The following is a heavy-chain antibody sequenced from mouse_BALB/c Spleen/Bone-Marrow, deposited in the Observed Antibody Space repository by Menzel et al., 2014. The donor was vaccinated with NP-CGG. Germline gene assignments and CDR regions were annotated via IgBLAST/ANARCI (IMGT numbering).Heavy chain of an antibody. D-gene: IGHD2-14*01. CDR1: GFSLTNYG. J-gene: IGHJ3*01. V-gene: IGHV2-9*02. Sequence: QVQLKESGPGLVAPSQSLSITCTVSGFSLTNYGVHWVRQPPGKGLEWLGVIWAGGSTNYNSALMSRLTISKDNSKSQVFLKMSSLQTDDTAMYYCASYYRYDGAYWGQGTLATVSA. CDR2: IWAGGST. CDR3: ASYYRYDGAY.